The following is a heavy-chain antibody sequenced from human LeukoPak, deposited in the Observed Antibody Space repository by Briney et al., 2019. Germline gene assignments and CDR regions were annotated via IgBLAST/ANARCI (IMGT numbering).Heavy chain of an antibody. J-gene: IGHJ4*02. CDR2: FYSGGGT. Sequence: GSLRLSCAVSGFSFSIYAMSWVRPAPGKGLGWIGRFYSGGGTDYNPSLKSRVTMSVDTSKNQFSLKLSSVTAADTAVYYCARVYSGYDLPGSLANYYFDYWGQGTLVTVSS. D-gene: IGHD5-12*01. CDR3: ARVYSGYDLPGSLANYYFDY. V-gene: IGHV4-59*10. CDR1: GFSFSIYA.